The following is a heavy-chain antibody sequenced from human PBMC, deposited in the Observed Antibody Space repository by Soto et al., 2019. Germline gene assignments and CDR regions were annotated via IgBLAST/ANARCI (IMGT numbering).Heavy chain of an antibody. V-gene: IGHV4-39*01. J-gene: IGHJ6*02. D-gene: IGHD2-21*02. Sequence: PSDPLSLTCTVSGGSISSSSYYWGWIRQPPGKGLEWIGSIYYSGSTYYNPSLKSRVTISVDTSKNQFSLKLSSVTAADTAVYYCARLNCGGDCYYASGVPRFYYYGMDVWGQGTTVT. CDR2: IYYSGST. CDR3: ARLNCGGDCYYASGVPRFYYYGMDV. CDR1: GGSISSSSYY.